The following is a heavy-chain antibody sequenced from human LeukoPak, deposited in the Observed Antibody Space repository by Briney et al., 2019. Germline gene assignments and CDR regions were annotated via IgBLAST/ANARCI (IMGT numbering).Heavy chain of an antibody. Sequence: SETLSLTCTVSGGSISSYYWSWIRQPPGKGLEWIGYIYYSGSTNYNPSLKSRVTISVDTSKNQFSLKLSSVTAADTAVYYCARHALLTSTSAYPPPPDYWGQGTLVTVSS. J-gene: IGHJ4*02. CDR1: GGSISSYY. V-gene: IGHV4-59*08. CDR3: ARHALLTSTSAYPPPPDY. D-gene: IGHD2-2*01. CDR2: IYYSGST.